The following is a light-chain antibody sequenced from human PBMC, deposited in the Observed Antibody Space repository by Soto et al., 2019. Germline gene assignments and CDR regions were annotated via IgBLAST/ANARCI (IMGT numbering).Light chain of an antibody. Sequence: QSALTQPASVSGSPGQAITISCTGTSSDVGGYNYVSWHQQHPGKAPKLMIFEVTNRPSGVSNRFSGSKSGNTASLTISGLQDEDEADYYCSSFTSSSTQVFGGGTKLTVL. J-gene: IGLJ2*01. CDR1: SSDVGGYNY. CDR2: EVT. V-gene: IGLV2-14*01. CDR3: SSFTSSSTQV.